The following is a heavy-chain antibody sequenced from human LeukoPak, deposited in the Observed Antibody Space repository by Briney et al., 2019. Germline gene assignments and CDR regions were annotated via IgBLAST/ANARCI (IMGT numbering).Heavy chain of an antibody. V-gene: IGHV3-21*01. J-gene: IGHJ3*02. CDR3: ARRYSSSWYGDAFDI. CDR2: ISSSSSYI. Sequence: GGSLRLSCAASGLTFSRYSMNWVRQAPGKGLEWVSSISSSSSYIYYADSVKGRFTISRDNAKNSLYLQMNSLRAEDTAVYYCARRYSSSWYGDAFDIWGQGTMVTVSS. D-gene: IGHD6-13*01. CDR1: GLTFSRYS.